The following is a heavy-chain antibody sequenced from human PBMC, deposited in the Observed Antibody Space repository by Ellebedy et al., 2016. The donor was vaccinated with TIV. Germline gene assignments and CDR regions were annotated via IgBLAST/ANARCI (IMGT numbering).Heavy chain of an antibody. J-gene: IGHJ4*02. V-gene: IGHV3-11*06. CDR3: ARTRGGEFDF. CDR1: GFNFSDYY. D-gene: IGHD3-10*01. CDR2: ISGTSSHI. Sequence: GGSLRLSXAASGFNFSDYYMTWIRQAPGRGLELVSYISGTSSHISYADSVRGRFTVSSDSAGNSLYLQMSGLTVDDTALYFCARTRGGEFDFWGQGSLVTVSS.